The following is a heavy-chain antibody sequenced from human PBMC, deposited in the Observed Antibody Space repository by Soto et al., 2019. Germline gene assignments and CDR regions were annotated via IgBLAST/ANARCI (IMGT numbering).Heavy chain of an antibody. CDR2: INQDGSEK. D-gene: IGHD3-22*01. CDR3: ARDRGRQYLRDTHYYDSSDLDYGMDV. CDR1: GFTFSSYW. J-gene: IGHJ6*02. Sequence: EVRLVESGGGLVQPGGSLTLSCAASGFTFSSYWMTWVRQAPGKGLEWLANINQDGSEKYYMDSMKGRFTISRDNAKTSLLLQLNSRRAEDTAVYYCARDRGRQYLRDTHYYDSSDLDYGMDVWGQGTTVTVSS. V-gene: IGHV3-7*01.